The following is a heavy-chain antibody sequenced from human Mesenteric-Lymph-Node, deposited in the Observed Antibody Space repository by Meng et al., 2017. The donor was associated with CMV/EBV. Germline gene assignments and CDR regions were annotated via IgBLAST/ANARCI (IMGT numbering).Heavy chain of an antibody. CDR2: INHSGST. D-gene: IGHD3-9*01. CDR1: GGSFSGYD. J-gene: IGHJ4*02. CDR3: ARGSSYDILTGYFDY. Sequence: GKLHPWGAGLLKPSETLPATCAVYGGSFSGYDWNWIRQSPEKGLEWIGEINHSGSTTYNPSFTSRIIISVDTSTNQISLNMSSVTAADTAVYYCARGSSYDILTGYFDYWGQGALVTVSS. V-gene: IGHV4-34*01.